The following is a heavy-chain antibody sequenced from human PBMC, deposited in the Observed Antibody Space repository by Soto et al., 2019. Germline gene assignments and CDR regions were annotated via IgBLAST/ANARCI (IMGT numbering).Heavy chain of an antibody. CDR2: INAHSGGT. J-gene: IGHJ6*02. V-gene: IGHV1-2*04. D-gene: IGHD2-8*01. CDR3: ARGDSTDCSNGVCSFFYNHDMDV. Sequence: GASVKVSCKASGFSFTGYYIHWLRQAPGQGLEWMGWINAHSGGTSTAQKFQGWVTMTTDTSISTASMELTRLTSDDTAIYYCARGDSTDCSNGVCSFFYNHDMDVWGQGTTVTVSS. CDR1: GFSFTGYY.